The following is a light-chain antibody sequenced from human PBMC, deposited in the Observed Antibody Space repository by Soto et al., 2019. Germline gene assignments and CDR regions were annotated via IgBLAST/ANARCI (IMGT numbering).Light chain of an antibody. CDR1: NIGSKS. CDR2: YNS. Sequence: SYELTQPPSVSVAPGKTARITCGGNNIGSKSVHWYQQKPGQAPVLVIYYNSDRPSGIPERFSGSNSGNTATLTISRVEAGDEDDYYCQVWDTGSDHVVFGGGTKLTVL. J-gene: IGLJ2*01. V-gene: IGLV3-21*04. CDR3: QVWDTGSDHVV.